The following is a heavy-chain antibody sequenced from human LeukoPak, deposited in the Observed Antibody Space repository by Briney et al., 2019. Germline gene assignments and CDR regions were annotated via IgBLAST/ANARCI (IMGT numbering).Heavy chain of an antibody. CDR2: IYYSGST. D-gene: IGHD1-26*01. CDR3: ARGEWEIGLFFDY. Sequence: SSETLSLTCTVSGDSISSYYWNWIRQPPGKGLEWIGYIYYSGSTDYNPSLKSRVTISLDTSKNQFSLKLSSVTAADTAVYYCARGEWEIGLFFDYWGQGTLVTVSS. CDR1: GDSISSYY. J-gene: IGHJ4*02. V-gene: IGHV4-59*01.